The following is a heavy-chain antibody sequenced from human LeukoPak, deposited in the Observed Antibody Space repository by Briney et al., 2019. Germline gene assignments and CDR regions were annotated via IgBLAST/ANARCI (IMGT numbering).Heavy chain of an antibody. Sequence: PSQTLSLTCTVSGGSINSGDNYWSWIRQPPGKGLEWIGFVYYRGTTYSNPSLKSRVSISVDTSRNQFSLKLSSVTAADTAVYYCARIQGNNWYGWDYFGYWGQGSLVSVPS. CDR1: GGSINSGDNY. V-gene: IGHV4-30-4*01. J-gene: IGHJ4*02. D-gene: IGHD1-1*01. CDR2: VYYRGTT. CDR3: ARIQGNNWYGWDYFGY.